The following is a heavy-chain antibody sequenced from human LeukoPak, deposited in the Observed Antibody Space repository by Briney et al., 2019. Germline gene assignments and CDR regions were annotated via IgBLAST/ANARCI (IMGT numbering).Heavy chain of an antibody. Sequence: SETLSLTCAVSGYSIISGYYWGWIRQPPGKGLEWIGSIYHSGSTYYNPSLKSRVTISVDTSKNQFSLKLSSVTAADTAVYYCARVAPALIRGVMGPYNWFDPWGQGTLVTVSS. CDR3: ARVAPALIRGVMGPYNWFDP. D-gene: IGHD3-10*01. CDR2: IYHSGST. V-gene: IGHV4-38-2*01. CDR1: GYSIISGYY. J-gene: IGHJ5*02.